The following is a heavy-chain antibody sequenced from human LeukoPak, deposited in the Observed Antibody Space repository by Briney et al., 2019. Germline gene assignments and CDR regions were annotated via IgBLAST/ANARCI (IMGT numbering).Heavy chain of an antibody. CDR1: GYTFTSYG. CDR2: ISAYNGNT. Sequence: ASVKVSCKASGYTFTSYGISWVRQAPGQGLEWMGWISAYNGNTNYAQKFQGRVTITADKSTSTAYMELSSLRSEDTAVYYCARVAVEYYYYMDVWGKGTTVTVSS. CDR3: ARVAVEYYYYMDV. J-gene: IGHJ6*03. V-gene: IGHV1-18*01.